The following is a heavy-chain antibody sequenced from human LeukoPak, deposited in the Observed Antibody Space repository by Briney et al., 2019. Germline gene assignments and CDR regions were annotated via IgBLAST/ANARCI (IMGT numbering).Heavy chain of an antibody. V-gene: IGHV3-23*01. J-gene: IGHJ4*02. CDR2: ISGSGGTT. CDR3: AKGDSSSWLFDY. Sequence: GGSLRLSCAASGXTFSSYAMSWVRQAPGKGLEWVSGISGSGGTTYYADSVKGRFTISRDNSKNTLYLQMNSLRAEDTAVYYCAKGDSSSWLFDYWGQGTLVTVSS. D-gene: IGHD6-13*01. CDR1: GXTFSSYA.